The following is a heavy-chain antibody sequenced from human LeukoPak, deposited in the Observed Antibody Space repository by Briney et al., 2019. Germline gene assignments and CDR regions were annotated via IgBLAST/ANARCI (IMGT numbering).Heavy chain of an antibody. Sequence: SQTLSLTCNVSGPSSSRNHWSWIRQPPGKGLEWIGYIYYSGSPNYNPSLKSRVTMSLDTSKNQFSLELSSVTAADTAVYYCASSLTIAAAPLRFWGQGTLVTVSS. J-gene: IGHJ4*02. CDR1: GPSSSRNH. V-gene: IGHV4-59*01. D-gene: IGHD6-13*01. CDR2: IYYSGSP. CDR3: ASSLTIAAAPLRF.